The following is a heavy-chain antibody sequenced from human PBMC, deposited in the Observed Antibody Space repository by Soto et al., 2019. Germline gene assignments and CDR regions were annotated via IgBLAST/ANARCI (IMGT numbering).Heavy chain of an antibody. CDR3: AKLTYTAAPDFDY. D-gene: IGHD6-13*01. Sequence: GSLRLACAVSVFTFSSYGMHWVRQGQGKGLEWVAVISYDRSNKYYADSVKGRFTSSRDNSKNTQYLQMNRLRVEATAVYYCAKLTYTAAPDFDYWGQGTLVTVSS. CDR2: ISYDRSNK. CDR1: VFTFSSYG. V-gene: IGHV3-30*18. J-gene: IGHJ4*02.